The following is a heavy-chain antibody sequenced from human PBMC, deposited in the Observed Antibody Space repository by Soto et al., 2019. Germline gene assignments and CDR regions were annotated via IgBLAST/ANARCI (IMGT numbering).Heavy chain of an antibody. J-gene: IGHJ4*02. CDR1: GFTFYNYA. V-gene: IGHV3-23*01. D-gene: IGHD2-2*01. Sequence: PGGSLRLSCAASGFTFYNYAMGWVRQAPGKGLEWVSAITGSGSDTYYVDSVKGRFTISGDNSENTLYLQMNSLRAEDTAIYYCAKLGSSSWSPHYYFDYWGQGTLVTVSS. CDR3: AKLGSSSWSPHYYFDY. CDR2: ITGSGSDT.